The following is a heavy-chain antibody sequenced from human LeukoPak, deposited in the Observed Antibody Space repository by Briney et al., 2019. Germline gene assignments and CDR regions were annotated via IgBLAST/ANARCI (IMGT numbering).Heavy chain of an antibody. CDR2: IIPIFGTA. J-gene: IGHJ4*02. D-gene: IGHD2-2*01. V-gene: IGHV1-69*05. Sequence: SVKVSCKASGGTFSIYAISWGRQAPGQGLGWVGGIIPIFGTANSAQPFQGRVTITTDESMSTAYIELSSLRAEDTDVYYCARGLVCSSASCYANYWGQGTLVTVSS. CDR3: ARGLVCSSASCYANY. CDR1: GGTFSIYA.